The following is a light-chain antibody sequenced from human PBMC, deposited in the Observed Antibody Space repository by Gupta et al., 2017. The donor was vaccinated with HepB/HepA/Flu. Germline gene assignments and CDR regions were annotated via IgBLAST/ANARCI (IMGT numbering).Light chain of an antibody. CDR3: HQENHWPLT. CDR2: CTS. CDR1: QTLRNNY. V-gene: IGKV3-20*01. Sequence: EFLWTQSPGSLYLSPGERATLSCRAIQTLRNNYLAWYQHKPGQAPRLLIYCTSTRATAIPARISVSGSRTEFTLTITRRESEESAIYYCHQENHWPLTFGGGTKVDI. J-gene: IGKJ4*01.